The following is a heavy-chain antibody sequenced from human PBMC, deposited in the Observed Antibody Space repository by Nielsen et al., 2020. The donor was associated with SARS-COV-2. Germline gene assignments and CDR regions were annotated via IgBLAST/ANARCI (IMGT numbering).Heavy chain of an antibody. CDR2: VSSSGGST. CDR3: AKDVSWEPPGAFDI. Sequence: GGSLRLSCAASGFTFNIYAMAWVRRAPGRGLQWVTGVSSSGGSTYYTDSVKGRFSISRDNSKNTLFLQMNSLRAEDTAVYYCAKDVSWEPPGAFDIWGQGTMVTVSS. J-gene: IGHJ3*02. V-gene: IGHV3-23*01. D-gene: IGHD1-26*01. CDR1: GFTFNIYA.